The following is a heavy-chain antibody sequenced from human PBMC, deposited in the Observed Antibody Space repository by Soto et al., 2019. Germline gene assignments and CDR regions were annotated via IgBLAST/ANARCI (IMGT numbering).Heavy chain of an antibody. CDR3: ARPISNSSTYYFYFAMDV. D-gene: IGHD6-6*01. Sequence: GVLRLSCAASGFTFSSYAMNWVRQAPGKGLEWVSGISGNGITAYYADSVKGRFTISRDNSKNTLHLQMNSLRAEDTALYYCARPISNSSTYYFYFAMDVWGQGTTVTVSS. V-gene: IGHV3-23*01. CDR2: ISGNGITA. J-gene: IGHJ6*02. CDR1: GFTFSSYA.